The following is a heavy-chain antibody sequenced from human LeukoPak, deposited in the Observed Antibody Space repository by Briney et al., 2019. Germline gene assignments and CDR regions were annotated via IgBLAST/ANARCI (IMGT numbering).Heavy chain of an antibody. CDR2: ISSSSTI. V-gene: IGHV3-48*04. CDR1: GFTFSSYS. Sequence: GGSLRLSCAASGFTFSSYSMTWVRQAPGKGLEWVSYISSSSTIYYADSVKGRFTISRDNAKNSLYLQMNSLRAEDTAVYYCARGEGDFWSGYPDYWGQGTLVTVSS. CDR3: ARGEGDFWSGYPDY. D-gene: IGHD3-3*01. J-gene: IGHJ4*02.